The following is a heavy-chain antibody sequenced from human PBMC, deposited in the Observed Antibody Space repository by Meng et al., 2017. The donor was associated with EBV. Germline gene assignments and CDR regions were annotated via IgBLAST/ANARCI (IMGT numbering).Heavy chain of an antibody. J-gene: IGHJ4*02. D-gene: IGHD2-21*01. CDR1: GYAFTSYI. CDR3: VRGPPVGVPGPGDY. V-gene: IGHV1-3*01. Sequence: VTLVQSGAEVKNPGASVKVSRKASGYAFTSYILHWVRQAPGQRLEWMGWINVGVGYTKYSQKFQGRVTISSDTSATTGYMELSSLRSEDTAVYYCVRGPPVGVPGPGDYWGQGTLVTVSS. CDR2: INVGVGYT.